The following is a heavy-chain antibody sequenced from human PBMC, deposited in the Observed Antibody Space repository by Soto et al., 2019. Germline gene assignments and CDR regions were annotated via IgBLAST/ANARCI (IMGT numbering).Heavy chain of an antibody. V-gene: IGHV4-31*03. J-gene: IGHJ5*02. D-gene: IGHD1-1*01. Sequence: SETLSLTCSVSGAALNSGNYYWSWIRQVPGKGLEWIGHIYVTGAVDYNPSLRDRITISQDTSERQFSLNLRLVTAADTAVYYCARLTTATNNYNWFDPWGQGTLVTVSS. CDR1: GAALNSGNYY. CDR2: IYVTGAV. CDR3: ARLTTATNNYNWFDP.